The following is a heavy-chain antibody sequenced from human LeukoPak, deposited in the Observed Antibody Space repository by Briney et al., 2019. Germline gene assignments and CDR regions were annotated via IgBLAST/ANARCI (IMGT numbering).Heavy chain of an antibody. CDR2: ISSSSSDI. D-gene: IGHD6-6*01. J-gene: IGHJ4*02. CDR3: ARDRAARGFDY. Sequence: GGSLRLSCAASGYTFSSYSMNWVRQAPEKGREWVSPISSSSSDIYYADSVKGRFTISRDNAKISLYLHKNSVRAEDTAVYYCARDRAARGFDYWGQGTLVTVSS. CDR1: GYTFSSYS. V-gene: IGHV3-21*01.